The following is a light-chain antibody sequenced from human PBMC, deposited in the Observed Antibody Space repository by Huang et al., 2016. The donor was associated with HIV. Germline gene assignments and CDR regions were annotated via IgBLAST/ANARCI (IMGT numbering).Light chain of an antibody. CDR1: QSVRSS. CDR3: QQRSNWHFT. Sequence: EIVLTQSPATLSLSPGERATLSCRASQSVRSSLTWYQQEPGQAPRLLIYDASNRATGIPARFSGSGSGTDFTLTISSLEPEDFAVYYCQQRSNWHFTFGPGTKVDIK. J-gene: IGKJ3*01. CDR2: DAS. V-gene: IGKV3-11*01.